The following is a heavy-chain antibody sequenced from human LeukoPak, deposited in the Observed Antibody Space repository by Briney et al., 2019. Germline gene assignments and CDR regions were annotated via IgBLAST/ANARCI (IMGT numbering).Heavy chain of an antibody. CDR3: ARRGRITMVRGVKFNWFDP. CDR1: GGSISTTNYY. D-gene: IGHD3-10*01. J-gene: IGHJ5*02. CDR2: VYYSGST. Sequence: SETLSLTCTVSGGSISTTNYYWGWIRQSPGKGLEWFGCVYYSGSTYYNPSLKSRVTISVDTSKNQFSLKLSSVTAADTAVYYCARRGRITMVRGVKFNWFDPWGQGTLVTVSS. V-gene: IGHV4-39*07.